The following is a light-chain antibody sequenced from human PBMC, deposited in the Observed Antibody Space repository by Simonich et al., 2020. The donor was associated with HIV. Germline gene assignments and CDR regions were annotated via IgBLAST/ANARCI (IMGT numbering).Light chain of an antibody. V-gene: IGKV2D-29*02. J-gene: IGKJ2*01. CDR2: EVS. CDR1: HSLLHTDGKTY. Sequence: DVMMTQTPLSLSVTPGQPDSISCKSSHSLLHTDGKTYLYWYVNKPGQSPQLLLYEVSNRFSGVPVRFSGSGSGTNFTLKITRVEAEDVGVYYCMQSIQLLYTFGQGTKLQIK. CDR3: MQSIQLLYT.